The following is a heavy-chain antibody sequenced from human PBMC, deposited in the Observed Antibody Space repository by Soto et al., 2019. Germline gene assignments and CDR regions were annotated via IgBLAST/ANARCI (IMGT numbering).Heavy chain of an antibody. Sequence: QVQPEQWGAGLLKPSETLSLTCAVYVGSFSGYYWTWIRQAPGKGLEWIGEINHCGGTNYNSSLKSRVTISVDTSKNQFSLILYSVTAADTAVYYCARDRQYYQFWSGCQNEGPCAMDVWGQGTTVTVSS. D-gene: IGHD3-3*02. CDR2: INHCGGT. J-gene: IGHJ6*02. CDR3: ARDRQYYQFWSGCQNEGPCAMDV. CDR1: VGSFSGYY. V-gene: IGHV4-34*02.